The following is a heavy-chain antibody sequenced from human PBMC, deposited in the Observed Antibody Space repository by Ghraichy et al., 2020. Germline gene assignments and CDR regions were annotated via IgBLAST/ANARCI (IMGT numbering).Heavy chain of an antibody. J-gene: IGHJ1*01. CDR1: GGSLSSYY. D-gene: IGHD2-8*02. CDR2: IYYSGST. Sequence: SQTLSLTCTVSGGSLSSYYWSWIRQPPGKGLEWIGYIYYSGSTNYNPSLKSRVTISVDTSKNQFSLKLSSVTAADTAVYYCARQVSGRGWWYFQHWGQGTLVTVSS. V-gene: IGHV4-59*01. CDR3: ARQVSGRGWWYFQH.